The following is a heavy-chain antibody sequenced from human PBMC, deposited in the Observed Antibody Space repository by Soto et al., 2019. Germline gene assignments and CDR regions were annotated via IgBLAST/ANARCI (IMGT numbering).Heavy chain of an antibody. Sequence: SETLSLTCTVSGDSISSGNHYWSWIRQPPGKGLEWIGYIFYSGTAYYNPSLKSRLTISVDTSKNQFSLKLSSVTAADTAVYYCAITDYGTAYFDPWGQGSLVTVSS. J-gene: IGHJ5*02. D-gene: IGHD3-10*01. V-gene: IGHV4-30-4*01. CDR1: GDSISSGNHY. CDR3: AITDYGTAYFDP. CDR2: IFYSGTA.